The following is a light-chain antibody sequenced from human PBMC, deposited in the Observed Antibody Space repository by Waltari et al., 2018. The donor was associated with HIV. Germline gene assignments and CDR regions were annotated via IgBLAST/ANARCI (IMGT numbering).Light chain of an antibody. Sequence: HSVLTQPPSASGTPGQTVIISCSGNTSNIANNDVTWYQHFPGSAPKLLIYMNNYRPSGFPDLFAGSRSGTSASLTISGLQIEDEAQYYCATWDDSLNGVFGAGTRLTVL. CDR3: ATWDDSLNGV. CDR2: MNN. V-gene: IGLV1-44*01. J-gene: IGLJ3*02. CDR1: TSNIANND.